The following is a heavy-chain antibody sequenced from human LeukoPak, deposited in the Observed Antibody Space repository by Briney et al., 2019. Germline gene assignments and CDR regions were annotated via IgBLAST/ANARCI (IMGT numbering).Heavy chain of an antibody. CDR3: ARDCSGGSCYSLAFDI. CDR2: IIPIFGTA. D-gene: IGHD2-15*01. V-gene: IGHV1-69*13. CDR1: GYTFTSYY. Sequence: SVKVSCKASGYTFTSYYMHWVRQAPGQGLEWMGGIIPIFGTANYAQKFQGRVTITADESTSTAYMELSSLRSEDTAVYYCARDCSGGSCYSLAFDIWGQGTMVTVSS. J-gene: IGHJ3*02.